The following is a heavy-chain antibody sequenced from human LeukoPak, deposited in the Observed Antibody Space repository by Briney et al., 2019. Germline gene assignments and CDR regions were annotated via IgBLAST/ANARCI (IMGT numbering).Heavy chain of an antibody. CDR1: GDSISSHY. CDR3: IVVVPAAMTRSLKDAFDI. Sequence: SETLSLTCTVSGDSISSHYWSWIRQPPGKGLEWIGYIFDSGSTSYNPSLQSRVTISPDTSKNQFSLKLSSVTAADTAVYYGIVVVPAAMTRSLKDAFDIWGQGTMVTVSS. J-gene: IGHJ3*02. CDR2: IFDSGST. D-gene: IGHD2-2*01. V-gene: IGHV4-59*11.